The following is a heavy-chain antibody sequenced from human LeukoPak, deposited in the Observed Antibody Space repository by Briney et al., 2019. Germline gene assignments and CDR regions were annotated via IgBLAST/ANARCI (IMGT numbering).Heavy chain of an antibody. V-gene: IGHV3-23*01. CDR2: ISGSGGST. CDR3: ARGDAGIEAAGNVLNFLDL. J-gene: IGHJ4*02. Sequence: RGSLCLSCAASGFTFSNYAMNWVRQAPGKGLEWVSIISGSGGSTHYADSVKGRLAISRDNSSNTVYLQMNSLRAEDTAVYHCARGDAGIEAAGNVLNFLDLWARGTVVTVSS. CDR1: GFTFSNYA. D-gene: IGHD6-13*01.